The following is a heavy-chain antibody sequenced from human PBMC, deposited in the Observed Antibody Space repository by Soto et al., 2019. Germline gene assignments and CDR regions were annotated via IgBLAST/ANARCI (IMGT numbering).Heavy chain of an antibody. D-gene: IGHD5-18*01. J-gene: IGHJ4*02. Sequence: PSETLSLTYTVSGGSISSYYWSWIRQPPGKGLEWIGYIYYSGSTNYNPSLKSRVTISIDTSKNQVSLKVNSVTAADTAVYYCARDHPHSYGVYYFDYWGQGTPVTVSS. CDR3: ARDHPHSYGVYYFDY. CDR1: GGSISSYY. V-gene: IGHV4-59*01. CDR2: IYYSGST.